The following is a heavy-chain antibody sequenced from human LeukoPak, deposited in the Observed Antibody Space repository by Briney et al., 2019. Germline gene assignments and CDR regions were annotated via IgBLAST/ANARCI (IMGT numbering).Heavy chain of an antibody. Sequence: ASVKVSCKASGYTFTGYYMHWVRQAPGQGLEWMGRINPNSGGTNYAQKFQGRVTMTGDTSISTAYMELSRLRSDDTAVYYCARRYLGSGSLPGLWGQGTLVTVSS. CDR3: ARRYLGSGSLPGL. V-gene: IGHV1-2*06. J-gene: IGHJ4*02. CDR2: INPNSGGT. CDR1: GYTFTGYY. D-gene: IGHD3-10*01.